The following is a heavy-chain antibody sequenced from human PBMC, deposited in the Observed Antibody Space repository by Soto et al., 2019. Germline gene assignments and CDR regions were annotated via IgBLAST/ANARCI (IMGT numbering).Heavy chain of an antibody. Sequence: SVNVSCKSSGGTFSSYSISWVRQAPGQGLEWMGGIIPIFGTANYAQKFQGRVTITADESTSTAYMELSSLRSEDTAVYYCARAVGAPAVFPFDIWGQGTMVTVSS. V-gene: IGHV1-69*13. J-gene: IGHJ3*02. CDR2: IIPIFGTA. D-gene: IGHD1-26*01. CDR3: ARAVGAPAVFPFDI. CDR1: GGTFSSYS.